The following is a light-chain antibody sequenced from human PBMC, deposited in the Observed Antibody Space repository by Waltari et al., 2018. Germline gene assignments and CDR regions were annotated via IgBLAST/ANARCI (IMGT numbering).Light chain of an antibody. CDR3: QVWDPRGDDFDV. V-gene: IGLV3-21*04. J-gene: IGLJ1*01. Sequence: SYVLPPSPSVSVAPGKTATLTCGGNNIGGKSVHWYQQKPGQAPVLVISQDTDRPAGIPDRFAVANSGDAATLTIRMSEGGDEADYYRQVWDPRGDDFDVYGGGTKVTGL. CDR2: QDT. CDR1: NIGGKS.